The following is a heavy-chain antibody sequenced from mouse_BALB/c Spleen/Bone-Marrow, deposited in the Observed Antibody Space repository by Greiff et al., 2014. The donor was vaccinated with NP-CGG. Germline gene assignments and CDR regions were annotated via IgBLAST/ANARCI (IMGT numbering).Heavy chain of an antibody. J-gene: IGHJ4*01. CDR2: ISDGGSYT. V-gene: IGHV5-4*02. Sequence: EVNLVESGGGLVKPGGSLKLSCAASGFTFSDCYMYWVRQTPEKRLEWVATISDGGSYTYYPDSVKGRFTISSDIAKNNLYLQMSSLKSEDTAMYYCARDRGVQGYAMDYWGQGTSVTVSS. D-gene: IGHD2-14*01. CDR3: ARDRGVQGYAMDY. CDR1: GFTFSDCY.